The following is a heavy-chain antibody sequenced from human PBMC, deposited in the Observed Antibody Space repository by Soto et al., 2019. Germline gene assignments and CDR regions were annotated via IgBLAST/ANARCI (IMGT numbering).Heavy chain of an antibody. J-gene: IGHJ5*02. V-gene: IGHV4-39*07. CDR1: GGNIRSSSYY. CDR2: IYSSGST. D-gene: IGHD2-15*01. CDR3: ARGRVVVVVAATRYWFDP. Sequence: SETQSLTSTVSGGNIRSSSYYWGWIRQPPGKGLEWIGSIYSSGSTYYNPSLKSRVTISVDTSKNQFSPKLSSVTAADTAVYYCARGRVVVVVAATRYWFDPWGQGTLVTVSS.